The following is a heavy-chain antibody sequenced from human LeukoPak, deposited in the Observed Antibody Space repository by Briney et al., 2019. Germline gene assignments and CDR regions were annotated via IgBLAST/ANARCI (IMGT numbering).Heavy chain of an antibody. J-gene: IGHJ4*02. CDR2: ISGSGTST. V-gene: IGHV3-23*01. CDR3: EGTYYYDSSDDY. CDR1: GFTFRSYA. D-gene: IGHD3-22*01. Sequence: GGSLRLSCAASGFTFRSYAMSWVRQAPGKGLEWVLAISGSGTSTYYADSVKGRFTISRDDSKNTLYLQMNSLRAEDTAVYYCEGTYYYDSSDDYWGQGTLVTVSS.